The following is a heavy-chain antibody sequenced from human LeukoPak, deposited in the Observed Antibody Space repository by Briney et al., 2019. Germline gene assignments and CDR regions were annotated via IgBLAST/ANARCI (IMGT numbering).Heavy chain of an antibody. CDR2: IYDSGST. Sequence: PSETLSLTCTVSGGSISSSSYYWGWIRQPPGKGLEWIGSIYDSGSTYYNPSLKSRVTISVDTSKNQFSLKLSSVTAADTAVYYCAIDAAPVVVAATTNYYYGMDVWGQGTTVTVSS. CDR1: GGSISSSSYY. D-gene: IGHD2-15*01. J-gene: IGHJ6*02. V-gene: IGHV4-39*02. CDR3: AIDAAPVVVAATTNYYYGMDV.